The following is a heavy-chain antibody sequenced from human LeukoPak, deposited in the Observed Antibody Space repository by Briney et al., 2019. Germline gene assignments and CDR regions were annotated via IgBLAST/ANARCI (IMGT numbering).Heavy chain of an antibody. Sequence: PSETLSLTCAVYGGSFSDSYWSWIRQPPGKGPEWIGEINHSGSTNFKSSLKSRVTISVDTSKNQFSLKLSSVTAADTAVYFCARGSRYCSSISCYKYYYAMDVWGQGTTVTVSS. CDR2: INHSGST. V-gene: IGHV4-34*01. J-gene: IGHJ6*02. D-gene: IGHD2-2*02. CDR1: GGSFSDSY. CDR3: ARGSRYCSSISCYKYYYAMDV.